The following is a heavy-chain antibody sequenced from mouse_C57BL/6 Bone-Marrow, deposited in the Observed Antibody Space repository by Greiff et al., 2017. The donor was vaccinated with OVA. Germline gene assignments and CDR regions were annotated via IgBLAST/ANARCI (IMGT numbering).Heavy chain of an antibody. CDR3: ARSGGYGNYAMDY. CDR1: GFNIKNTY. V-gene: IGHV14-3*01. Sequence: VHVKQSVAELVRPGASVKLSCTASGFNIKNTYMHWVKQRPEQGLEWIGRIDPANGNTKYAPKFQGKATITADTSSNTAYLQLSSLTSEDTAIYYCARSGGYGNYAMDYWGQGTSVTVSS. D-gene: IGHD2-1*01. CDR2: IDPANGNT. J-gene: IGHJ4*01.